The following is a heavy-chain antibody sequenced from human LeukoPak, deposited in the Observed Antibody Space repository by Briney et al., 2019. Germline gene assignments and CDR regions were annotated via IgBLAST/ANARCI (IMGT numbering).Heavy chain of an antibody. CDR2: IYYSGST. CDR3: AGSRELWLGEFLQN. J-gene: IGHJ4*02. V-gene: IGHV4-59*01. D-gene: IGHD3-10*01. CDR1: GGSISSYY. Sequence: SETLSLTCTVSGGSISSYYWSWIRQPPGKGLEWIGYIYYSGSTNYNPSLKSRVTISVDTSKNQFSLKLSSVTAADTAVYYCAGSRELWLGEFLQNWGQGTLVTVSS.